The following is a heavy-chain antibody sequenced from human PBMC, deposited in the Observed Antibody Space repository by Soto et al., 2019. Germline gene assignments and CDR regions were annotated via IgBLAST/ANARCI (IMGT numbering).Heavy chain of an antibody. D-gene: IGHD1-26*01. CDR3: VKDRWVDY. CDR1: GCTISAYA. Sequence: EVEVVESGGGLVQPGGSLRLSCSVSGCTISAYAMHWVRQAPGKGLQYVSSISSNAASTYYPDSVKGRFTISRDNSKNTVYLQMTSLRPEDTAVYYCVKDRWVDYWGQGTLVTVSP. V-gene: IGHV3-64D*06. J-gene: IGHJ4*02. CDR2: ISSNAAST.